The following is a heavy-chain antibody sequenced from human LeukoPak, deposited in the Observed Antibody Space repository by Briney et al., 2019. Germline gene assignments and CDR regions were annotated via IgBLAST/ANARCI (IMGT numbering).Heavy chain of an antibody. CDR2: IYSGGST. V-gene: IGHV3-53*01. Sequence: PGGSLRLSCAASGFTVSSNYMSWVRQAPGKGLEWVSVIYSGGSTYYADSVKGRFTISRDNSKNTLYLQMNSLRAEDTAVYYCARLRINHYDSSGYFFDYWGQGTLVTVSS. CDR1: GFTVSSNY. CDR3: ARLRINHYDSSGYFFDY. J-gene: IGHJ4*02. D-gene: IGHD3-22*01.